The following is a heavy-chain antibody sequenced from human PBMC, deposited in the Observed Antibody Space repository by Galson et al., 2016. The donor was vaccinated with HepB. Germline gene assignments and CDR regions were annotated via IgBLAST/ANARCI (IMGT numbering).Heavy chain of an antibody. CDR3: ARQVGATHDH. D-gene: IGHD1-26*01. V-gene: IGHV5-51*01. J-gene: IGHJ4*02. CDR1: GYSFAKYW. CDR2: IYPGDSDT. Sequence: QSGAEVKKPGESLKISCQGSGYSFAKYWIVWVRQMPGEGLEWMGIIYPGDSDTTYSPSFQGQVTISADKSISTAYLQWSSLKASDTAMYYCARQVGATHDHWGQGTLVTVSS.